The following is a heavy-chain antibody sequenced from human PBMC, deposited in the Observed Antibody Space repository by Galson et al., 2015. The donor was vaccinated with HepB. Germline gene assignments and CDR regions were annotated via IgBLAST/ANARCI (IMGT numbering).Heavy chain of an antibody. D-gene: IGHD2-2*01. V-gene: IGHV3-48*03. J-gene: IGHJ6*02. Sequence: SLRLSCAASGFTFSSYELNWVRQAPGKGLEWVSYISSSGTIIYYADSVKGRFTISRDNAKNSLYLQMNSLRAEDKAVYYCARDGWTSRSYYNYGMDVWGQGTTVTVSS. CDR1: GFTFSSYE. CDR3: ARDGWTSRSYYNYGMDV. CDR2: ISSSGTII.